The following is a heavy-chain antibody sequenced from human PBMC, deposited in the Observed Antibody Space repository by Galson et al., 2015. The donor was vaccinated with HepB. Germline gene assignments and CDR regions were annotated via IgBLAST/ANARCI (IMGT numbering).Heavy chain of an antibody. D-gene: IGHD2-21*02. Sequence: SLRLSCAASGFTFSSYGMHWVRQAPGKGLEWVAVIWNDGGTKYYADSVMGRFTISRDNSKNTLYLQMNSLRAEDTAVYYCARGGDGVVVTAILTAISYFDYWGQGILVTVSS. J-gene: IGHJ4*02. V-gene: IGHV3-33*01. CDR2: IWNDGGTK. CDR3: ARGGDGVVVTAILTAISYFDY. CDR1: GFTFSSYG.